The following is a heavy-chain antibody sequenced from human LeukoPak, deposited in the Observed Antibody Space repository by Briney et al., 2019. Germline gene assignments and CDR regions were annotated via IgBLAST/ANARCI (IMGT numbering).Heavy chain of an antibody. D-gene: IGHD3-10*01. CDR2: IYYSGST. CDR1: GGSISSSSYY. CDR3: ARQTTYYYGSGSPLSFYYFDY. J-gene: IGHJ4*02. V-gene: IGHV4-39*01. Sequence: PSETLSLTCTVSGGSISSSSYYWGWIRQPPGKGLEWIGSIYYSGSTYYNPSLKSRVTISVDTSKNQFSLKLSSVTAADTAVYYCARQTTYYYGSGSPLSFYYFDYWGQGTLVTVSS.